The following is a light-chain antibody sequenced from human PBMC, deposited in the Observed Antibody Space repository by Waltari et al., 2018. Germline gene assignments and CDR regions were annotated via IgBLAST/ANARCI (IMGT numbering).Light chain of an antibody. V-gene: IGLV4-69*01. CDR3: QTGGHGTWV. CDR2: VHSDGSH. Sequence: QLVLTQSPSASASLGASVKLTCTLSSGHSSNVIAWLQQQPEKGPRYLMKVHSDGSHSKGDGFPDRFSGSSSGTERYLTISSLQSEDEADYYCQTGGHGTWVFVGGTKLTVL. J-gene: IGLJ3*02. CDR1: SGHSSNV.